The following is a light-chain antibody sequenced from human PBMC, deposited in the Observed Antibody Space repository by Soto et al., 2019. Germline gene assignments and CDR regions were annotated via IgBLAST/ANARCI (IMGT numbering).Light chain of an antibody. V-gene: IGKV3-15*01. J-gene: IGKJ1*01. Sequence: EIVLTQSPATLSVSPGESATLTCRDSQSVSRNLAWEQQKPGQAPRLLIYGASTRATGVPARFSGSGSGSEFTLTISRLQSEDFAVYVCQQYNNWQTFGKGIKVVIK. CDR1: QSVSRN. CDR3: QQYNNWQT. CDR2: GAS.